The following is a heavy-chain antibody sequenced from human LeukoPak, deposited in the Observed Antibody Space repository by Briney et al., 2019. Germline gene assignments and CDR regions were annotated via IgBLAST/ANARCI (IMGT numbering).Heavy chain of an antibody. CDR3: ARSGSLYYYGSGSYYRY. J-gene: IGHJ4*02. V-gene: IGHV3-11*04. Sequence: LSLTCAVYGGSFSGYYWSWIRQAPGKGLEWISYISSGGTTIYYADSVKGRFTISRDNAKNSLYLQMNSLRAEDTAVYYCARSGSLYYYGSGSYYRYWGQGTRVTVSS. CDR2: ISSGGTTI. CDR1: GGSFSGYY. D-gene: IGHD3-10*01.